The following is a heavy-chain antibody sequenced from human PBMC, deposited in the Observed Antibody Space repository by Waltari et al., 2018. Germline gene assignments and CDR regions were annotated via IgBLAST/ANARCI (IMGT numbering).Heavy chain of an antibody. D-gene: IGHD6-19*01. CDR3: ARGYSSGWYNGRYFDY. Sequence: QVQLVQSGAEVKKPGSSVKVSCKACGGTLSSHAISWVRQAPGQGLEWMGGIVPIFGTANYAQKFQGRVTITADESTSTAYMELSSLRSEDTAVYYCARGYSSGWYNGRYFDYWGQGTLVTVSS. V-gene: IGHV1-69*13. CDR1: GGTLSSHA. J-gene: IGHJ4*02. CDR2: IVPIFGTA.